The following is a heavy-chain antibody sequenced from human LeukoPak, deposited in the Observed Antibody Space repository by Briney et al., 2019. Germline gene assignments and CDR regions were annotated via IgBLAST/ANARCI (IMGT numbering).Heavy chain of an antibody. V-gene: IGHV1-2*02. CDR2: INPNSGGT. J-gene: IGHJ4*02. CDR1: GYTFTGYY. CDR3: AREEGLEQQPDE. D-gene: IGHD6-13*01. Sequence: ASVKVSCKASGYTFTGYYMHWVRQAPGQGLEWMGWINPNSGGTNYAQKFQGRVTMTRDTSISTAYMELSRLRSDDTAVYYCAREEGLEQQPDEWGQGTLVTVSS.